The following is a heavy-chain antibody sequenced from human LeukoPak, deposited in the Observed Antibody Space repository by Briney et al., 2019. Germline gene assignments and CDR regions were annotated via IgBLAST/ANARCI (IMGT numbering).Heavy chain of an antibody. V-gene: IGHV3-20*04. CDR3: ARDGPLGYCSSTSCPMAPDYYYYMDV. CDR1: GFTFDDSV. D-gene: IGHD2-2*01. CDR2: INWNGGST. J-gene: IGHJ6*03. Sequence: GGSLRLSCAASGFTFDDSVMSWVRQAPGKGLEWVSGINWNGGSTGYADSVKGRFTISRDNAKNSLYLQMSSLRAEDTVLYYCARDGPLGYCSSTSCPMAPDYYYYMDVWGKGTTVTISS.